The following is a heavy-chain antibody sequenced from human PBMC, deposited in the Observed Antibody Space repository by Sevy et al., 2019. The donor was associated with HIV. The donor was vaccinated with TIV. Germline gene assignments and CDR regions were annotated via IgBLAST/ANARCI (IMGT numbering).Heavy chain of an antibody. D-gene: IGHD6-19*01. V-gene: IGHV3-33*01. Sequence: GGSLRLSCAASGFTFSTYSMHWVRQAPGKGLEWVALIWGDGSNKYYADSVKGRFTISRDNYKNTLYLQMNSLRAEDTAVCYCATAVADSNYYYGLDVWGQGTTVTVSS. CDR2: IWGDGSNK. CDR3: ATAVADSNYYYGLDV. CDR1: GFTFSTYS. J-gene: IGHJ6*02.